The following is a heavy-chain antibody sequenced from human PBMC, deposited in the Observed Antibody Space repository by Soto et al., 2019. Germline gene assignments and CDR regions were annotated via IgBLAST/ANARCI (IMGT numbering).Heavy chain of an antibody. CDR1: GSSFSDYY. CDR3: ARDGGYCNSGSCYIYS. J-gene: IGHJ4*02. Sequence: QVKLVESGGGLVRPGGSLRLSCAASGSSFSDYYMSWIRQAPGKGLEWVSYITSSGSIMYYADSVKGRFTISRDNAKNSLFLEMNSLRAEDTAVYYCARDGGYCNSGSCYIYSWGQGILVTVSS. V-gene: IGHV3-11*01. D-gene: IGHD2-15*01. CDR2: ITSSGSIM.